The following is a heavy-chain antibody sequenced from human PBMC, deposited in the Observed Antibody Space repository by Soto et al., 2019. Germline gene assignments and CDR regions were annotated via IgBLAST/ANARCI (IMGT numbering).Heavy chain of an antibody. CDR3: ARLSVAATKGVDY. V-gene: IGHV4-38-2*01. CDR2: IYHSGNT. D-gene: IGHD2-15*01. CDR1: GYSISLGYY. Sequence: CAVSGYSISLGYYWGWIRQPPGKGLEWIGSIYHSGNTYYNPSLKSRVSISLDTSKNHFSLELTSVTAADTAVYYCARLSVAATKGVDYWGQGTLVTVSS. J-gene: IGHJ4*02.